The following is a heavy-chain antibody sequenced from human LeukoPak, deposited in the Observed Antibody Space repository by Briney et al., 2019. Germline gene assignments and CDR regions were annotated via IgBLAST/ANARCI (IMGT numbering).Heavy chain of an antibody. Sequence: GRSLRLSCAASGFTFDDYAMHWVRQAPGKGLEWVSGISWNSGSIGYADSVKGRFTISRDNAKNSLYLQMNSLRAEDTALYYCAEDRYPGYSYGHFDYWGQGTLVTVSS. CDR3: AEDRYPGYSYGHFDY. CDR1: GFTFDDYA. D-gene: IGHD5-18*01. J-gene: IGHJ4*02. V-gene: IGHV3-9*01. CDR2: ISWNSGSI.